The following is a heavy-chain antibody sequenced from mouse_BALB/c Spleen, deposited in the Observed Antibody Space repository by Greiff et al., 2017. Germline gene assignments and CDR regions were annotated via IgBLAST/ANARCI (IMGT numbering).Heavy chain of an antibody. J-gene: IGHJ4*01. Sequence: QVQLQQSGAELVRPGASVTLSCKASGYTFTDYEMHWVKQTPVHGLEWIGAIDPETGGTAYNQKFKGKATLTADKSSSTAYMELRSLTSEDSAVYYCTRRRYWGQGTSVTVSS. CDR1: GYTFTDYE. D-gene: IGHD2-14*01. V-gene: IGHV1-15*01. CDR3: TRRRY. CDR2: IDPETGGT.